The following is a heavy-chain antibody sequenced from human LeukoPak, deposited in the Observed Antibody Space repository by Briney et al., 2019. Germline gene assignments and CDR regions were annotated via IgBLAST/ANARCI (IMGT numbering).Heavy chain of an antibody. J-gene: IGHJ4*02. CDR2: ISAYSGNT. Sequence: GASVKVSCKASGYTFTSYGISWVRQAPGQGLEWMGWISAYSGNTNYAQKLQGRVTMTTDASTSTAYMELRSLRSDDTAVYYCARDLRHYYGSGSPLDYWGQGTLVTVSS. CDR3: ARDLRHYYGSGSPLDY. D-gene: IGHD3-10*01. CDR1: GYTFTSYG. V-gene: IGHV1-18*01.